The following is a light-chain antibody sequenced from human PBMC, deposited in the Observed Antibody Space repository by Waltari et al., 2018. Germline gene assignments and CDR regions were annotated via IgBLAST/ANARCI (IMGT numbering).Light chain of an antibody. CDR2: DAS. Sequence: SQLTQSPSSLSASLGDRVTIACLASQGINTALAWYHQKPGKAPNLLIYDASNLESGAPARFSGSGSGTDFSLTISSLQPEDFATYYCQQFISYPRTFGGGTKVEIK. V-gene: IGKV1-13*02. J-gene: IGKJ4*01. CDR1: QGINTA. CDR3: QQFISYPRT.